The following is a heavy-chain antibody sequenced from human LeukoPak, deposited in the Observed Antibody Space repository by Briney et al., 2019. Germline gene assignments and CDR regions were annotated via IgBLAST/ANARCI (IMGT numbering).Heavy chain of an antibody. CDR3: ARGPLYNFDY. CDR1: GYTFTGYY. Sequence: ASVKVSCKASGYTFTGYYMHWVRQAPGQGLKWMGWINPNSGDTTSAQKFQGRVTMTRDTSISTAYMEVGRLRSDDTAVYYCARGPLYNFDYWGQGTLVTVSS. J-gene: IGHJ4*02. CDR2: INPNSGDT. D-gene: IGHD3-16*01. V-gene: IGHV1-2*02.